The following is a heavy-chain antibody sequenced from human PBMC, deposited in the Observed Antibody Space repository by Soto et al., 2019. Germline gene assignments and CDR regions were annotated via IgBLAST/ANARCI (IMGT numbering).Heavy chain of an antibody. J-gene: IGHJ4*02. CDR2: ISSTTNYI. CDR3: ARESEDLTSNFDY. CDR1: GFTFTRYS. Sequence: GGSLRLSCAASGFTFTRYSMNWVRQAPGKGLEWVSSISSTTNYIYYADSMEGRFTVSRDNAKNSVYLEMNSLSAEDTAVYYCARESEDLTSNFDYWGQGTLVTVSS. V-gene: IGHV3-21*01.